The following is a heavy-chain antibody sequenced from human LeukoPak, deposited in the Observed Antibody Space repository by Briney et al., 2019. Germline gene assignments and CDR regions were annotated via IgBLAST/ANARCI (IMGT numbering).Heavy chain of an antibody. CDR2: ISGSGGST. CDR1: GFTFSSYA. V-gene: IGHV3-23*01. D-gene: IGHD3-9*01. J-gene: IGHJ4*02. CDR3: AKAFDDILTGYYCGFDY. Sequence: PGGSLRLSCAASGFTFSSYAMSWVRQAPGKGLEWVSAISGSGGSTYYADSVKGRFTISRDNSKNTLYLQMNSLRAEGTAVYYCAKAFDDILTGYYCGFDYWGQGTLVTVSS.